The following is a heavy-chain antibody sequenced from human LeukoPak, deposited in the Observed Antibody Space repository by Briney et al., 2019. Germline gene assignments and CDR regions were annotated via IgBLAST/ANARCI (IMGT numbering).Heavy chain of an antibody. CDR1: GGSISSYY. J-gene: IGHJ4*02. D-gene: IGHD6-19*01. CDR2: IYFTGTT. Sequence: SETLSLTCTVSGGSISSYYWSWIRQPPGKGLQWIGYIYFTGTTSYNPSLKSRVTISVDTSKNQFSLKLNSVTAADTAVYYCARGGSSGWYIWGQGTLVTVSS. CDR3: ARGGSSGWYI. V-gene: IGHV4-59*01.